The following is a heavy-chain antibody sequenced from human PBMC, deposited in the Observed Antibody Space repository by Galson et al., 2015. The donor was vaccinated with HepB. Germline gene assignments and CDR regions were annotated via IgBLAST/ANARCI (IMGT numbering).Heavy chain of an antibody. J-gene: IGHJ4*02. CDR1: GFTFTTYW. CDR3: ARENWADY. V-gene: IGHV3-7*03. D-gene: IGHD7-27*01. Sequence: SLRLSCAASGFTFTTYWMGWVRQAPGKGLEWLANINQDGSEKYYVDSVKGRSTISRDNARNSVYLQMDRLRAEDTAVYYCARENWADYWGQGTLVTVSS. CDR2: INQDGSEK.